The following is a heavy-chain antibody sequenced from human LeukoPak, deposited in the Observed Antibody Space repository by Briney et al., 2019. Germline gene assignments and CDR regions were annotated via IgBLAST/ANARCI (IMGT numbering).Heavy chain of an antibody. D-gene: IGHD2-21*02. J-gene: IGHJ3*02. CDR1: GFTVSSNY. V-gene: IGHV3-66*01. CDR3: ARDTALWTFDI. Sequence: PGGSLRLSCAASGFTVSSNYMSWVRQAPGKGLEWVSVIYSGGSTYYADSVKGRFTISRDNSKNTLYLQMNSLRAEDTAMYYCARDTALWTFDIWGQGTMVTVSS. CDR2: IYSGGST.